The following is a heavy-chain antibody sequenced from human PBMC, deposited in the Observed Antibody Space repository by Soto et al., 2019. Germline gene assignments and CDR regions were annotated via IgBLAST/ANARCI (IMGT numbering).Heavy chain of an antibody. D-gene: IGHD2-15*01. Sequence: SETLSLTCTVSGGSISSSSYYWGWIRQPPGKGLEWIGSIYYSGSTYYNPSLKSRVTISVDTSRNQFSLKLSSVTAADTAVYYCARKGGGYYYGYYGMDVWGKGPRSPSPQ. V-gene: IGHV4-39*01. CDR3: ARKGGGYYYGYYGMDV. CDR1: GGSISSSSYY. CDR2: IYYSGST. J-gene: IGHJ6*01.